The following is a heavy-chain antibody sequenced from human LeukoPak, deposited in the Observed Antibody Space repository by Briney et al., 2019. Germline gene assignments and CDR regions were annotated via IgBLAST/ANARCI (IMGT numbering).Heavy chain of an antibody. V-gene: IGHV4-59*01. CDR2: IYYSGST. CDR1: GGSISSNY. J-gene: IGHJ4*02. D-gene: IGHD6-13*01. Sequence: SETLSLTCTVSGGSISSNYWSWIRQPPGKGLEWIGYIYYSGSTNYNPSLESRVTISVDTSKRRFSLKLSSVTAADTAVYYCARVGASSSSWYYFDYWGQGTLVTVSS. CDR3: ARVGASSSSWYYFDY.